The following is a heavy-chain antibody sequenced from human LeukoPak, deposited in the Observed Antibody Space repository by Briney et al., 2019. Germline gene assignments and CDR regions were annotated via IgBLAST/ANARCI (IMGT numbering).Heavy chain of an antibody. CDR3: ARVPDYYDSSGYRDY. D-gene: IGHD3-22*01. J-gene: IGHJ4*02. Sequence: ASVKVSCKASGYTFTSYGISWVRQAPGQGLEWMGWISAYNGNTNYAQKLQGRVTMTTDTSTSTAYMELRSLRSDDTAVYYCARVPDYYDSSGYRDYWGQGTLVTVSS. CDR2: ISAYNGNT. CDR1: GYTFTSYG. V-gene: IGHV1-18*01.